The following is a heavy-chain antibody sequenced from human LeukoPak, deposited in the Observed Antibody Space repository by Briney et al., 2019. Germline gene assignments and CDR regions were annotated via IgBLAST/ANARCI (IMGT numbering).Heavy chain of an antibody. J-gene: IGHJ5*02. D-gene: IGHD1-1*01. V-gene: IGHV4-59*01. CDR3: ARGGTSGTHLNWFDP. Sequence: PSETLSLTCTVSGGSIGSYYWSWIRQPPGKGLEWIGHIYGSGSTNYNPSLKSRVTLSVDTSKNQFSLKLSSVTAADTAVYYCARGGTSGTHLNWFDPWGQGTLVTVSS. CDR2: IYGSGST. CDR1: GGSIGSYY.